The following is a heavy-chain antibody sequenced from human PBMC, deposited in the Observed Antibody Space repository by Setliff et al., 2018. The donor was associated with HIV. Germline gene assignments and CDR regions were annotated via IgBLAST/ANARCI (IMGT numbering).Heavy chain of an antibody. Sequence: SETLSLTCTVSGDSINTHYWSWIRQPPGKGLEWTGCISHSGNTNFNPSLNSRVTISLDTSKNQFPLRLTSLTAADTAIYYCARSTVGAGASFPWGRGILVTVSS. J-gene: IGHJ5*02. CDR1: GDSINTHY. D-gene: IGHD1-26*01. V-gene: IGHV4-59*11. CDR2: ISHSGNT. CDR3: ARSTVGAGASFP.